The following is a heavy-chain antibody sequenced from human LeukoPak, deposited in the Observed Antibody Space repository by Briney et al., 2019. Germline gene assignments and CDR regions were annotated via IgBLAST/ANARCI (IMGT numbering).Heavy chain of an antibody. CDR2: IRSYDGET. J-gene: IGHJ4*02. CDR1: GYTFTSYG. CDR3: ARGDYGGGFDY. V-gene: IGHV1-18*01. D-gene: IGHD4-23*01. Sequence: ASVTVSCKASGYTFTSYGIIWVRQAPGQPREWMGWIRSYDGETKYAQKVQGKVTVTTDTSTSTAYMELRSLSLDDRAVYYCARGDYGGGFDYWGEGTLVTVSS.